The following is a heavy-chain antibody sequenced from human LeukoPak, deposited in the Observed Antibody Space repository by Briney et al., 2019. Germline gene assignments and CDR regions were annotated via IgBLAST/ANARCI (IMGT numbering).Heavy chain of an antibody. V-gene: IGHV3-74*01. CDR1: GFTFSDHY. J-gene: IGHJ4*02. D-gene: IGHD6-13*01. Sequence: GGSLRLSCTASGFTFSDHYMEWVRQAPGKGLVWVSRINSDGSNTGYADSVKGRFTISRDNAKNTLYLQMNSLSAEDTAVYYCARGAGSSWSGLIDYWGQGTLVTVSS. CDR3: ARGAGSSWSGLIDY. CDR2: INSDGSNT.